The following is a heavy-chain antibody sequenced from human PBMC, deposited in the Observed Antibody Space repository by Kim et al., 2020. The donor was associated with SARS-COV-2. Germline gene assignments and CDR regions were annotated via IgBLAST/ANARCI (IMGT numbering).Heavy chain of an antibody. D-gene: IGHD3-22*01. J-gene: IGHJ2*01. CDR3: ARTHYYDSSGPYWYFDL. Sequence: SETLSLTCTVSGGSISSYYWSWIRQPPGKGLEWIGYIYYSGSTNYNPSLKSRVTISVDTSKNQFSLKLSSVTAADTAVYYCARTHYYDSSGPYWYFDLWGRGTLVTVSS. CDR2: IYYSGST. V-gene: IGHV4-59*08. CDR1: GGSISSYY.